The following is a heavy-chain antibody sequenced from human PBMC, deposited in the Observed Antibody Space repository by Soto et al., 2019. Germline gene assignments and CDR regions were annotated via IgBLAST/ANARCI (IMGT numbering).Heavy chain of an antibody. Sequence: QVQPVESGGGVVQPGRSLRLSCVVSGFTFRSYAMHWVRQAPGKGLEWVAVISNDGNNNYHADSVKGRFTISRDNSKNTPYLHMDSLRAEDTALYYCSRFVGYGGSEYYFDNWGQGIQVIVST. J-gene: IGHJ4*02. D-gene: IGHD5-12*01. CDR3: SRFVGYGGSEYYFDN. CDR1: GFTFRSYA. CDR2: ISNDGNNN. V-gene: IGHV3-30-3*02.